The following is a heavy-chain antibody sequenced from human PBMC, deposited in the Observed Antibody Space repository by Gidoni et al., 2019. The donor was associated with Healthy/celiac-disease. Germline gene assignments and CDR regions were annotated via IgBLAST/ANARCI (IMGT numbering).Heavy chain of an antibody. D-gene: IGHD3-22*01. CDR3: ARGHYYDSSGYYYAKYYFDY. V-gene: IGHV1-69*01. CDR2: IIPIFGTA. CDR1: GGTFSSYA. J-gene: IGHJ4*02. Sequence: QVQLVQSGAAVKKPGSSVKVSCKASGGTFSSYAISWVRQAPGQGLEWMGGIIPIFGTANYAQKFQGRVTITADESTSTAYMELSSLRSEDTAVYYCARGHYYDSSGYYYAKYYFDYWGQGTLVTVSS.